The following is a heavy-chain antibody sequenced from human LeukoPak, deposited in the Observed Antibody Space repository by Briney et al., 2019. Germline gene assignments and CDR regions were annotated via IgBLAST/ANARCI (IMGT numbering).Heavy chain of an antibody. CDR1: GFTFSTHW. J-gene: IGHJ4*02. Sequence: GGSLRLSCAASGFTFSTHWMGWVRQTPGKGLEWVANIREDGGEKHYLDSVKGRFTISRDNAKNSLYLQMNSLRAEDTGVYFCASRLPWTSLDYWGLGTRVTVSS. D-gene: IGHD2-2*01. V-gene: IGHV3-7*01. CDR2: IREDGGEK. CDR3: ASRLPWTSLDY.